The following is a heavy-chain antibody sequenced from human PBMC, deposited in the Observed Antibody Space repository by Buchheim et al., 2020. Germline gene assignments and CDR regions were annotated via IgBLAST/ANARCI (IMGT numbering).Heavy chain of an antibody. CDR3: ARRAAGTEYNGLDV. V-gene: IGHV5-51*01. CDR1: GYSFARYW. CDR2: IFPGDSKT. Sequence: EVQLVQSGAEFKKPGESLRISCEASGYSFARYWIGWVRRTPGKGLEWMGIIFPGDSKTNYSPSFQGQVTISADKSISTAYLQWSSLKASGTAMYYCARRAAGTEYNGLDVWGQGTT. J-gene: IGHJ6*02. D-gene: IGHD6-6*01.